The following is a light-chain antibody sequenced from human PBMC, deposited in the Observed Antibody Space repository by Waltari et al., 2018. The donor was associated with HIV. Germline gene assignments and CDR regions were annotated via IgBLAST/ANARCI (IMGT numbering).Light chain of an antibody. CDR1: SSNIGRNY. J-gene: IGLJ3*02. CDR2: RNN. V-gene: IGLV1-47*01. CDR3: AAWDDSLSGSWV. Sequence: QSVMTQPPSASGTPGQRVTISCSGSSSNIGRNYVNWYQQLPGTTPKLLIYRNNQRPSGVPDRFSCSKSGTSASLAISGLRSEDEADYYCAAWDDSLSGSWVFGGGTQVTVL.